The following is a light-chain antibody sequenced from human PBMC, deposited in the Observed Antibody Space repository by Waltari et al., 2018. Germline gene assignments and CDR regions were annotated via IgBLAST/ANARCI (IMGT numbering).Light chain of an antibody. CDR1: SSAIGNYYL. Sequence: QSALTQPASMSGSPGQSITVSCTGTSSAIGNYYLVSWYQQFPGKAPKLIIYECTERPSGISSRFSGSKSGNTAFLTISGLQAEDEADYHCCSYGGPSSWVFGGGTKLTVL. CDR3: CSYGGPSSWV. V-gene: IGLV2-23*01. J-gene: IGLJ3*02. CDR2: ECT.